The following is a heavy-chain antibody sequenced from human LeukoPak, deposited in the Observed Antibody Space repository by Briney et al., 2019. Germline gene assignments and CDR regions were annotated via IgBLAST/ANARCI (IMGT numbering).Heavy chain of an antibody. Sequence: ASVTVSCKASGGTFSSYAISWVRQAPGQGLEWMGGIIPIFGTANYAQKFQGRVTITADESTSTAYMELSSLRSEDTAVYYCARYVLLWFGDVSPSSIDYYGMDVWGQGTTVTVSS. CDR1: GGTFSSYA. CDR3: ARYVLLWFGDVSPSSIDYYGMDV. J-gene: IGHJ6*02. CDR2: IIPIFGTA. V-gene: IGHV1-69*13. D-gene: IGHD3-10*01.